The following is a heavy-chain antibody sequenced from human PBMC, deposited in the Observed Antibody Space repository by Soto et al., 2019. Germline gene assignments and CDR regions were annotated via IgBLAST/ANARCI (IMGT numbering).Heavy chain of an antibody. CDR2: IYDSGNT. J-gene: IGHJ4*02. D-gene: IGHD5-12*01. CDR1: GGSISGTTYS. V-gene: IGHV4-30-2*01. Sequence: SETLSLTCAVSGGSISGTTYSWSWIRQPPGKGLEWIGYIYDSGNTYYNPSLKSQVSISVDTSKNQFSLKLSSVTAADTAVYYCARGVGDGYKQSDYCGQGTLVTVSS. CDR3: ARGVGDGYKQSDY.